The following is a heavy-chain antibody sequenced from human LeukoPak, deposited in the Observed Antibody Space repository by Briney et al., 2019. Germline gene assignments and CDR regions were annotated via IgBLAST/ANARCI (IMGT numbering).Heavy chain of an antibody. J-gene: IGHJ5*02. CDR3: ARGGWSLRYFSSSSCLDWFDP. D-gene: IGHD2-2*01. CDR2: INPNSGGT. Sequence: ASVKVSCKASRYTFTDYYMHWVRQAPGQGLEWMGWINPNSGGTNYAQKFQGRVTMTRDTSISTAYMELSRLRSDDTAVDYCARGGWSLRYFSSSSCLDWFDPWGQGTLVTVSS. CDR1: RYTFTDYY. V-gene: IGHV1-2*02.